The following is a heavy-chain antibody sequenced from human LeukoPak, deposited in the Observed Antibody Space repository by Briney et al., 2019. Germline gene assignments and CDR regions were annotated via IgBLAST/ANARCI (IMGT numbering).Heavy chain of an antibody. Sequence: SETLSLTCTVSGGSISSGSYYWSWIRQPAGKGLEWIGRIYTSGSTNYNPSLKSRVTISVDTSKNQFSLKLSSVTAADTAVYYCARSNYGDYGGYYYYYMDVWGKGTTVTVSS. CDR2: IYTSGST. CDR1: GGSISSGSYY. J-gene: IGHJ6*03. D-gene: IGHD4-17*01. CDR3: ARSNYGDYGGYYYYYMDV. V-gene: IGHV4-61*02.